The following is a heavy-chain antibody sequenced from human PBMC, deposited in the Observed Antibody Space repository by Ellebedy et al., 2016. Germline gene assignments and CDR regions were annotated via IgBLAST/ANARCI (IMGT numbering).Heavy chain of an antibody. Sequence: GGSLRLXXAASGFMFRDFLMSWVRQAPGKGPEWVATISTTGRDSYFADSVRGRFIISRDNSANRLYLQMNSLRPDDTALYYCRQGHYSHYWGQGTLVTVSS. V-gene: IGHV3-23*01. J-gene: IGHJ4*02. CDR3: RQGHYSHY. CDR1: GFMFRDFL. CDR2: ISTTGRDS.